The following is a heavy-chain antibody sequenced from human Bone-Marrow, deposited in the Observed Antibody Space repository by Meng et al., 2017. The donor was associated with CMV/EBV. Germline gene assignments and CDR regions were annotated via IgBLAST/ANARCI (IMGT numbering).Heavy chain of an antibody. J-gene: IGHJ4*02. D-gene: IGHD2-2*01. CDR3: ARGSPSYCVSTSCPYYFDY. V-gene: IGHV1-69*05. CDR2: IIPIFGIS. CDR1: GGTFSSHA. Sequence: SVNVSCKASGGTFSSHAISWVRQAPGQGLEWMGRIIPIFGISYYAQKFQGRFTITTHESTSTAYMEVSSLRSEDTAVYYCARGSPSYCVSTSCPYYFDYWGQGTLVTVSS.